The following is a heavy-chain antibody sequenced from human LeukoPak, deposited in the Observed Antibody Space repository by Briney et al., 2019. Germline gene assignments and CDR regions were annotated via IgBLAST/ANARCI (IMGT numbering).Heavy chain of an antibody. D-gene: IGHD3-10*01. J-gene: IGHJ4*02. CDR2: ISWNSGSI. CDR3: AKAAYYYGSGSYNYFDY. CDR1: GFTFDDYA. V-gene: IGHV3-9*03. Sequence: GGSLRLSCAASGFTFDDYAMHWVRQAPGKGLEWVSGISWNSGSIGYADSVKGRFTISRDNAKNSLYLQMNSLRAEDMALYYCAKAAYYYGSGSYNYFDYWGQGTLVTVSS.